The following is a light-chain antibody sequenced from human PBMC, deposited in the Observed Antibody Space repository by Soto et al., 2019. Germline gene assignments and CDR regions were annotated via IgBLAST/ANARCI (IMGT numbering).Light chain of an antibody. CDR2: AAS. J-gene: IGKJ1*01. CDR1: QSVNRN. CDR3: QQYNNWWT. Sequence: EIVMTQSPATLSVSPGERDTLSCRASQSVNRNLAWYQQKFGQAPRLLIYAASTRATGIPARFSGSGSETEFTLTISSLQSEDFAIYYCQQYNNWWTFGQGTKVEI. V-gene: IGKV3-15*01.